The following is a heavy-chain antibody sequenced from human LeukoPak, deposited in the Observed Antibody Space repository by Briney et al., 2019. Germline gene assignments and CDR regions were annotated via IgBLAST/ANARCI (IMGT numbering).Heavy chain of an antibody. V-gene: IGHV4-34*01. Sequence: SETLSLTCAVYGGSFSGYYWSRIRQPPGKGLEWIGEINHSGSTNYNPSLKSRVTISVDTSKNQFSLKLSSVTAADTAVYYCARVLGTMIVVALRNGGAFDIWGQGTMVTVSS. CDR3: ARVLGTMIVVALRNGGAFDI. CDR2: INHSGST. J-gene: IGHJ3*02. D-gene: IGHD3-22*01. CDR1: GGSFSGYY.